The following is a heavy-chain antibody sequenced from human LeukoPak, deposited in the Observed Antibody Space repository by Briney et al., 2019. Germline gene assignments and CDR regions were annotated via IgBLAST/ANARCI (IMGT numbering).Heavy chain of an antibody. CDR2: ISSSSSYI. J-gene: IGHJ4*02. V-gene: IGHV3-21*06. Sequence: GGSLRLSCAASGFTFSSYSMNWVRQAPGKGLEWVSSISSSSSYIYYADSVKGRFTISRDNVENSLYLQMNSLRVEDTAVYYCMGGHGWLPENWGQGILVTVSS. CDR3: MGGHGWLPEN. CDR1: GFTFSSYS. D-gene: IGHD3-22*01.